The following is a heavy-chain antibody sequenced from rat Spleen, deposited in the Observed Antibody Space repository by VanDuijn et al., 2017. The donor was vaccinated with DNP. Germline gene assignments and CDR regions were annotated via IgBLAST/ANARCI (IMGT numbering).Heavy chain of an antibody. Sequence: EVQLVESGGGLVQPGRSLKLSCAASGFAFSNSYMAWVRQAPKKGLEWVATIGTSVSTTYYPDSVKGRFTISRDISKSCLYLQMNSLRSEDTATYYCARQGYYDGYYYYAMDAWGQGTSVTVSS. J-gene: IGHJ4*01. CDR3: ARQGYYDGYYYYAMDA. CDR2: IGTSVSTT. V-gene: IGHV5-25*01. D-gene: IGHD1-12*03. CDR1: GFAFSNSY.